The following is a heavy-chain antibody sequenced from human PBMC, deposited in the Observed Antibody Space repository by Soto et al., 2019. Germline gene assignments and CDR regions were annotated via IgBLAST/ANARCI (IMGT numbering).Heavy chain of an antibody. V-gene: IGHV4-59*08. J-gene: IGHJ4*02. D-gene: IGHD5-18*01. CDR1: GGSISNYY. CDR3: ARHRYSYGVYYFDY. CDR2: IYYSGST. Sequence: LTCIVSGGSISNYYWSWIRQPPGKGLERIGYIYYSGSTNYNPSLTSRVTISVDTSKNQFSLKLSSVTAADTAVYYCARHRYSYGVYYFDYWGQGTLVTVS.